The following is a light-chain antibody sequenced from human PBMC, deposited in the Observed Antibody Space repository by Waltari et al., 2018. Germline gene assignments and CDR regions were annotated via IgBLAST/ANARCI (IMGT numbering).Light chain of an antibody. V-gene: IGKV3-15*01. J-gene: IGKJ1*01. Sequence: ERVLTQSPDHLSVSPGERATLPCRSSQSVGGNVAWYQQRPGQAPRLLIFGASIRASGIPAMFSGSGSGTEFTFTISSLESEDFAVYYCLQYNNWPRTFGQGTKVEV. CDR3: LQYNNWPRT. CDR2: GAS. CDR1: QSVGGN.